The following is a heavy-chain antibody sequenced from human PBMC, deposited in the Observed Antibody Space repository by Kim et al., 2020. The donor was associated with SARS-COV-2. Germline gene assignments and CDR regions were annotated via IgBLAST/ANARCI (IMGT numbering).Heavy chain of an antibody. CDR3: ARDGGGYISFDY. J-gene: IGHJ4*02. D-gene: IGHD5-12*01. V-gene: IGHV3-11*04. Sequence: ESVKDRSTSSRHNAKNSLYRQMNSLRAEDTAVYDCARDGGGYISFDYWGQGTLVTVSS.